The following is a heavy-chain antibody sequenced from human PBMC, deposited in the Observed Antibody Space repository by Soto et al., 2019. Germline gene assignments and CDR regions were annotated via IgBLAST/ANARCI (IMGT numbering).Heavy chain of an antibody. Sequence: ASVKVSCKASGYRFTNHGISWVRQAPGQGLEWMGWINGNDGKTKYARKFQGRVTMTTDTSTSTAYMEMNSLRHDDTAVYYCARDFYPLAYYFDPWGQGTLVTVSS. CDR1: GYRFTNHG. CDR2: INGNDGKT. V-gene: IGHV1-18*01. J-gene: IGHJ4*02. CDR3: ARDFYPLAYYFDP.